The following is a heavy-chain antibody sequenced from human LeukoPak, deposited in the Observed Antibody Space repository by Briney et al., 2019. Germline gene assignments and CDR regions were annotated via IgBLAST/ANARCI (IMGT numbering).Heavy chain of an antibody. D-gene: IGHD5-12*01. Sequence: SETLSLTCTVSGGSISSSSYYWGWIRQPPGKGLEWIGSIYYSGSTYYSPSLKSRVTISVDTSKNQFSLKLSSVTAADTAVYYCARNLVATIKTPGLYYFDYWGQGTLVTVSS. V-gene: IGHV4-39*01. CDR3: ARNLVATIKTPGLYYFDY. CDR2: IYYSGST. J-gene: IGHJ4*02. CDR1: GGSISSSSYY.